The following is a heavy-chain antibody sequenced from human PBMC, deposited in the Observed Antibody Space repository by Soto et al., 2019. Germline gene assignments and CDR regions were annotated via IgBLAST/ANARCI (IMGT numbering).Heavy chain of an antibody. Sequence: QVQLVQSGAEVKKPESSVKVSCKAPGGTFSTYAISWVRQAPGQGLEWMGGIIPMFGTANYAQRFQDRVTNTAAESTNTGYMELSSLRSEDTAVYFCASGIQLWLRRINNGYSGWGQGNLVTVSS. V-gene: IGHV1-69*12. D-gene: IGHD5-18*01. CDR2: IIPMFGTA. CDR1: GGTFSTYA. CDR3: ASGIQLWLRRINNGYSG. J-gene: IGHJ4*02.